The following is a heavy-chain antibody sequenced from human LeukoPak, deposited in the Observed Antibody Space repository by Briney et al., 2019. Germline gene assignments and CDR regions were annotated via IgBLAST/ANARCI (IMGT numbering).Heavy chain of an antibody. Sequence: SETLSLTCTVSGGSISTYYWSWIRQPPGKGLEWIGYIYYSGSTNYNPSLKSRVTISVNTSKNQFSLKLSSVTATDTAVYYCAREQRWLQSLDYWGQGTLVTVSS. J-gene: IGHJ4*02. V-gene: IGHV4-59*12. CDR1: GGSISTYY. CDR2: IYYSGST. D-gene: IGHD5-24*01. CDR3: AREQRWLQSLDY.